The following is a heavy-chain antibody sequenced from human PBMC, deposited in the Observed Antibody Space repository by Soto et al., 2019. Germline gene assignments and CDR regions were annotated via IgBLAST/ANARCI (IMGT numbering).Heavy chain of an antibody. D-gene: IGHD6-25*01. CDR1: GGSISSGGYY. CDR3: ARAWGSDNWFDP. V-gene: IGHV4-31*03. J-gene: IGHJ5*02. CDR2: IYYSGST. Sequence: TSETLSLTCTVSGGSISSGGYYWSWIRQHPGKGLEWIGYIYYSGSTYYNPSLKSRVTISVDTSKNQFSLKLSSVTAADTAVYYCARAWGSDNWFDPWGQGTLVTVSS.